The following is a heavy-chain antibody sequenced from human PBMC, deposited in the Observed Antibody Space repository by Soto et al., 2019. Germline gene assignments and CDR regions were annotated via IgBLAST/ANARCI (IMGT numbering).Heavy chain of an antibody. J-gene: IGHJ4*02. Sequence: GGSLRLSCAASGFTFSSYDMHWVRQATGKGLEWVSAIGTAGDTYYPGSVKGRFTISRENAKNSLYLQMNSLRAGDTAVYYCARESYDFWSGRRNYYFDYWGQGTLVTVSS. CDR1: GFTFSSYD. CDR3: ARESYDFWSGRRNYYFDY. CDR2: IGTAGDT. V-gene: IGHV3-13*01. D-gene: IGHD3-3*01.